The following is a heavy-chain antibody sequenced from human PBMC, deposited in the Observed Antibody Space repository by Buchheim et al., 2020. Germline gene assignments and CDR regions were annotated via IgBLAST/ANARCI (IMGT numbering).Heavy chain of an antibody. Sequence: QVQLVQSGAEVKKPGASVKVSCKASGYTFTSYYMHWVRQAPGQGLEWMGIINPSGGSTSYAQKFQGRVTMTRDTSTSTVYMELSSLRSEDTAVYYCASLPYYDFWSGTKGGFDYWGQGTL. J-gene: IGHJ4*02. CDR1: GYTFTSYY. CDR2: INPSGGST. D-gene: IGHD3-3*01. V-gene: IGHV1-46*01. CDR3: ASLPYYDFWSGTKGGFDY.